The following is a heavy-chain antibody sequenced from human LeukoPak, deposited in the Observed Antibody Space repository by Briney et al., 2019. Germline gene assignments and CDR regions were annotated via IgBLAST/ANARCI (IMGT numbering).Heavy chain of an antibody. D-gene: IGHD3-10*01. J-gene: IGHJ5*02. CDR2: IYYSGST. CDR1: GGSMSISNYY. CDR3: ARNVSMVRGVTRLNWFDP. V-gene: IGHV4-39*01. Sequence: SETLSLTCTVAGGSMSISNYYWGWIRQPPGKGLEWIGSIYYSGSTHYNPSLKSRVTISVDTSKKQFFLKLSSVTAADTAVYYCARNVSMVRGVTRLNWFDPWGQGTLATVSS.